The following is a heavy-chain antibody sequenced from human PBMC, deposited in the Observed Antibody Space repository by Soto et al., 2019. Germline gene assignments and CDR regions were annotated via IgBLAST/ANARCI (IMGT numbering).Heavy chain of an antibody. J-gene: IGHJ5*02. CDR1: GGSISSYF. CDR2: IYSSGTT. Sequence: QVQLQESGPGLVNPSETLSLTCTVSGGSISSYFWSWIRQPPGKGLEWIGYIYSSGTTNYNPSLKSRVTMSVNMSKNQFSLKLSSVTAADTAVYYCARGLRYTDPWGQGTLVTVSS. CDR3: ARGLRYTDP. D-gene: IGHD3-9*01. V-gene: IGHV4-59*01.